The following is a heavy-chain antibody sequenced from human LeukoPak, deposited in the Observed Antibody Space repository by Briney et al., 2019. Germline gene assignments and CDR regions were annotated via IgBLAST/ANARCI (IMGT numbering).Heavy chain of an antibody. J-gene: IGHJ4*02. CDR2: IYYSGST. V-gene: IGHV4-39*07. D-gene: IGHD5-12*01. CDR3: ASLYSGYEDY. Sequence: SETLSLTCTVSGGSISSSRYYWGWIRQPPGRGLEWIARIYYSGSTSDNPSLRSRVTISVDTYKNQLSLKLTSVTAADRAVYYCASLYSGYEDYWGEGTLVSVSS. CDR1: GGSISSSRYY.